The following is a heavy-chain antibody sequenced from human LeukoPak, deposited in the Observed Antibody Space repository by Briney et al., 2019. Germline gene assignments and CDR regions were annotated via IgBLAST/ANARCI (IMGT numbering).Heavy chain of an antibody. CDR1: GFTFSSYA. D-gene: IGHD2-2*01. CDR2: ISAYRGIT. Sequence: AGGSLRLSCAASGFTFSSYAMSWVRQAPGRGLEWVSTISAYRGITYYADSVEGRFTVSRDNSKNTLSLHMNSLRAEDTAFYYCTKSLQSITSWAWYFDLWGRGSLVIVSS. V-gene: IGHV3-23*01. J-gene: IGHJ2*01. CDR3: TKSLQSITSWAWYFDL.